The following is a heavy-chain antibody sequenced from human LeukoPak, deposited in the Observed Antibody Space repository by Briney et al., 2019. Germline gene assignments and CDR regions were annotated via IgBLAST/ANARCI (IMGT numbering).Heavy chain of an antibody. D-gene: IGHD3-9*01. Sequence: PGGSLTLSCLACGWTFTNYGMSWVRQAPGKGLDWVWTISFSGSEKYSAHSGKGRFTISRDNSKNTLYLQMNDLRVEDKAIYYCAKGLHFEWALDCPDYWGQGTLVTVSS. CDR1: GWTFTNYG. J-gene: IGHJ4*02. CDR2: ISFSGSEK. V-gene: IGHV3-23*05. CDR3: AKGLHFEWALDCPDY.